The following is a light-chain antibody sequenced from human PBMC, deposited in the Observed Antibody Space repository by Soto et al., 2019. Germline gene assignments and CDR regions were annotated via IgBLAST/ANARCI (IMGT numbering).Light chain of an antibody. CDR3: LHLSYCPRT. V-gene: IGKV3-11*01. J-gene: IGKJ2*02. CDR2: DAS. CDR1: QSVNSL. Sequence: EIVLTQSPASMSLSPGERATLSCRASQSVNSLLVLYQQKPGQAPRLLIYDASNRATVIPARFSGSGSATAFNLTISIRGRACFATFYCLHLSYCPRTFIQGTKLQI.